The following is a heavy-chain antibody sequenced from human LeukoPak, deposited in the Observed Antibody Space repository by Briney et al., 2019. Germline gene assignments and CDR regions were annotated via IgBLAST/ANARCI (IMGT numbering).Heavy chain of an antibody. CDR2: ISSNGGST. CDR3: VRSSGSYIGDVDY. V-gene: IGHV3-64*01. Sequence: GGSLRLSCAASGFTFSSYAMHWVRQAPGKGLEYVSAISSNGGSTYYANSVKGRFTISRDNSKNTLYLQMGSLRAEDMAVYYCVRSSGSYIGDVDYWGQGTLVTVSS. CDR1: GFTFSSYA. J-gene: IGHJ4*02. D-gene: IGHD1-26*01.